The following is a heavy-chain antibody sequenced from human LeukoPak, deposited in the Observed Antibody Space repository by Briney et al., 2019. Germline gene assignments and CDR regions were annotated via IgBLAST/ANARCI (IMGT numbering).Heavy chain of an antibody. D-gene: IGHD5-18*01. CDR1: GFTFSSYA. V-gene: IGHV3-30*04. CDR2: VSYDGSNK. Sequence: GGSLRLSCAASGFTFSSYAMHWVRQAPGKGLEWVVVVSYDGSNKKYADSVKGRFTISRDNSKSMLYLQMNSLRAEDTAVYYCARDPEVETRTGPRFDYWGQGALVTVSS. CDR3: ARDPEVETRTGPRFDY. J-gene: IGHJ4*02.